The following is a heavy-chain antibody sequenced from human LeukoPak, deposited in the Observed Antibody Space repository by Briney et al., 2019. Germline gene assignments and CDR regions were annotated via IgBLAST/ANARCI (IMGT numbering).Heavy chain of an antibody. V-gene: IGHV4-59*01. D-gene: IGHD7-27*01. CDR1: GGSISSYY. CDR2: VYYSGTT. CDR3: ARDGWGYYFDF. Sequence: TSETLSLTCTVSGGSISSYYWSWIRQPPGKGLEWIGYVYYSGTTNYNPSLKSRVTISVDTSKNQFSLKLSSVTAADTAVYYCARDGWGYYFDFWGQGTLVTVSS. J-gene: IGHJ4*02.